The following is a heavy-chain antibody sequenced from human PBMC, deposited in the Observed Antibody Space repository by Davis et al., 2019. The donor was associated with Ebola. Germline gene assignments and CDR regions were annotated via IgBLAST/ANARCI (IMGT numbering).Heavy chain of an antibody. J-gene: IGHJ4*02. CDR3: AKKGLTKTDFDS. CDR2: ISNTGTT. V-gene: IGHV3-23*01. D-gene: IGHD1-1*01. CDR1: GFTFSSFA. Sequence: GESLKISCAASGFTFSSFAMTWVRQAPGKGLEWVSVISNTGTTYYADSVKGRFTISRDNSKSTLFLEMNSLRAEDTAVYYCAKKGLTKTDFDSWGQGTLVTVSS.